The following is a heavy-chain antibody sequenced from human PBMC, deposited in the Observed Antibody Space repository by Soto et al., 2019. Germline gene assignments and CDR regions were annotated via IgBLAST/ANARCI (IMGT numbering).Heavy chain of an antibody. CDR3: ARDRLGPHYYDSSGDAFDI. CDR2: IYYSGST. CDR1: GGSISSGGYY. D-gene: IGHD3-22*01. J-gene: IGHJ3*02. Sequence: PSETLSLTCTVSGGSISSGGYYWSWIRQHPGKGLEWIGYIYYSGSTYYNPSLKSRVTISVDTSKNQFSLKLSSVTAADTAVYYCARDRLGPHYYDSSGDAFDIWGQGTMVTASS. V-gene: IGHV4-31*03.